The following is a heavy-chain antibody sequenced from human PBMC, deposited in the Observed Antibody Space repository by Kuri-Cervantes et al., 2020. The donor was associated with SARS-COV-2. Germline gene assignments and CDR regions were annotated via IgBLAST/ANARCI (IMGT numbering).Heavy chain of an antibody. CDR2: IKQDGSEK. CDR3: VRDGDHWNFDY. D-gene: IGHD1-1*01. J-gene: IGHJ4*02. V-gene: IGHV3-7*01. CDR1: GFTFSSYW. Sequence: GGSLRLSCAASGFTFSSYWMSWVRQAPGKGLEWVANIKQDGSEKYYVDSVKGRFTISRDNAKNMLFLQMNSLRAEDTAVYYCVRDGDHWNFDYWGQGTLVNGAS.